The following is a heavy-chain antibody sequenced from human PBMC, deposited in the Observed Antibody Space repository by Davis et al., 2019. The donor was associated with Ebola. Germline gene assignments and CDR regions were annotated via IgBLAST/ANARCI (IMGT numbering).Heavy chain of an antibody. CDR2: ISASGDRT. CDR1: GFTFYNYA. J-gene: IGHJ4*02. V-gene: IGHV3-23*01. Sequence: GESLKISCAASGFTFYNYAITWVRQAPGKGLEWVSSISASGDRTYYADSVRGRFTISRDNSRNTLYLQMNSLTAEDTAVYYCAKGTAMVFGEFDYWGQGTLVTVSS. D-gene: IGHD5-18*01. CDR3: AKGTAMVFGEFDY.